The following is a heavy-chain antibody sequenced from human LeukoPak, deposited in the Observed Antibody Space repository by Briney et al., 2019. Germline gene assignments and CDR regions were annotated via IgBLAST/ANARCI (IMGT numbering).Heavy chain of an antibody. D-gene: IGHD2-15*01. J-gene: IGHJ4*02. Sequence: GGSLRLSCAASGFTFNSYSMNWVRQAPGKGLEWVSVLYSDGRTYYADSVKGRFTISRDTSKNTLYLQVNSLRAEDTAVYYCARGGGYYPIDYWGQGTLVTVSS. CDR2: LYSDGRT. CDR3: ARGGGYYPIDY. V-gene: IGHV3-53*01. CDR1: GFTFNSYS.